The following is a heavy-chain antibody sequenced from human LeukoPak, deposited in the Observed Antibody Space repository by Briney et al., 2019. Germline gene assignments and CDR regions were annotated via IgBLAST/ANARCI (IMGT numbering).Heavy chain of an antibody. CDR1: GFTFSSYS. V-gene: IGHV3-21*01. CDR3: AKAQYDFWSGYYGSGYYYYMDV. CDR2: ISSSSSYI. Sequence: GGSLRLSCAASGFTFSSYSMNWVRQAPGKGLEWVSSISSSSSYIYYADSVKGRFTISRDNAKNTLYLQMNSLRAEDTAVYYCAKAQYDFWSGYYGSGYYYYMDVWGKGTTVTVSS. D-gene: IGHD3-3*01. J-gene: IGHJ6*03.